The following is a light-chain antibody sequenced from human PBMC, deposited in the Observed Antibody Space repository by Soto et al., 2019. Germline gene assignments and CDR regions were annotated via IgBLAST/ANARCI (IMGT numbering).Light chain of an antibody. Sequence: QSVLTQPPSASVAPGQRVTISCSGSSSNIAKNYVYWYQQLSGAAPKLLIYKNDQRPSGVPDRFSGSKSGTSASLAISGLRSEDEADYYCSTWDDRLGTLVFGGGTKVTVL. V-gene: IGLV1-47*01. CDR1: SSNIAKNY. CDR2: KND. J-gene: IGLJ2*01. CDR3: STWDDRLGTLV.